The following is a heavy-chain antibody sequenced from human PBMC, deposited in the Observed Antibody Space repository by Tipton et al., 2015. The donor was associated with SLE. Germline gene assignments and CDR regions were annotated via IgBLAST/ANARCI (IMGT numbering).Heavy chain of an antibody. J-gene: IGHJ2*01. CDR1: GGSVSSGSYY. CDR3: ARDGDGDYLVGFDL. D-gene: IGHD4-17*01. Sequence: TLSLTCTVSGGSVSSGSYYWSCIRQPPGKGLEWIGYIYYTGSTYYNPSLKSRVTISVDTSKNQFSLKLSSVTAADTAVYYCARDGDGDYLVGFDLWGRGTLVTVSS. V-gene: IGHV4-61*01. CDR2: IYYTGST.